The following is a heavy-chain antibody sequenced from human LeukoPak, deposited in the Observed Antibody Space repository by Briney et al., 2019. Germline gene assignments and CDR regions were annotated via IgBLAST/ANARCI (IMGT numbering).Heavy chain of an antibody. CDR2: IIPIFDTA. Sequence: SVKVSCKASGGTFSSYAISWVRQAPGQGLEWMGGIIPIFDTANYAQKFQGRVTITADESTSIAYMELSSLRSEDTAVYYCARDRGDWQHLVLDYWGQGTLVTVSS. J-gene: IGHJ4*02. V-gene: IGHV1-69*13. CDR3: ARDRGDWQHLVLDY. D-gene: IGHD6-13*01. CDR1: GGTFSSYA.